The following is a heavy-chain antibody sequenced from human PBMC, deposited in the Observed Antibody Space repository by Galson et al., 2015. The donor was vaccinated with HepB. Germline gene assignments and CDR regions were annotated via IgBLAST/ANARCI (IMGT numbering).Heavy chain of an antibody. J-gene: IGHJ4*02. D-gene: IGHD7-27*01. CDR1: GDSVSSNVDA. Sequence: CAISGDSVSSNVDAWNWIRQSPSRGLEWLGRTYYRSRWYYDYAASVRSRMTIRPDPSKNQFSMQLNSVTPQDTAVYYCARDPPGDQSYDYWGQGSPVIVSS. CDR2: TYYRSRWYY. CDR3: ARDPPGDQSYDY. V-gene: IGHV6-1*01.